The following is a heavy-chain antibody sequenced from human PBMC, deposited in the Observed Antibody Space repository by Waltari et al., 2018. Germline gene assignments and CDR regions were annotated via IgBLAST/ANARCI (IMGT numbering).Heavy chain of an antibody. CDR2: IYHSGST. CDR1: GYSISSGYY. J-gene: IGHJ6*02. CDR3: ARHRGDIVVVPAAYYYYYGMDV. V-gene: IGHV4-38-2*01. Sequence: QVQLQEAGPGLVKPSEPLSLTCAVSGYSISSGYYWGWIRQHPGKGLEWLGSIYHSGSTYYNPSLKSRVTISVDTSKNQFSLKLSSVTAADTAVYYCARHRGDIVVVPAAYYYYYGMDVWGQGTTVTVSS. D-gene: IGHD2-2*01.